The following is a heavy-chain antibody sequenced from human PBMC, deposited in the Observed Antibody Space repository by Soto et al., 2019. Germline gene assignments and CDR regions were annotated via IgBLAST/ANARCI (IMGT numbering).Heavy chain of an antibody. CDR2: IYATGTT. D-gene: IGHD3-22*01. J-gene: IGHJ4*02. CDR1: GASISGFY. Sequence: PXGTLSLTCTVSGASISGFYWSGIRKSSGKGLEWIGRIYATGTTDYNPSLKSRVMMSVDTSKKQFSLKLSSVTAADTAVYYCASPAADYYDSSGPFDYWGQGTLVTVSS. V-gene: IGHV4-4*07. CDR3: ASPAADYYDSSGPFDY.